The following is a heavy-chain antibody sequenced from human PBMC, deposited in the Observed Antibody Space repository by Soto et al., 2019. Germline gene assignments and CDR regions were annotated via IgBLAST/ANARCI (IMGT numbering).Heavy chain of an antibody. Sequence: PSETLSLTCAVSGGSISSSNWWSWVRQPPGKGLEWIGEIYHSGSTNYNPSLKSRVTISVDKSKNQFSLKLSSATAADTAVYYCARGGYSYGYHYGMDVWGQGTTVTVSS. V-gene: IGHV4-4*02. CDR1: GGSISSSNW. CDR3: ARGGYSYGYHYGMDV. CDR2: IYHSGST. J-gene: IGHJ6*02. D-gene: IGHD5-18*01.